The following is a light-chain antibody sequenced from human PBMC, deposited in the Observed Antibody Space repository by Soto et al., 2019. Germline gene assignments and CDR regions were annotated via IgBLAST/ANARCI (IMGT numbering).Light chain of an antibody. CDR3: FSYAGSRV. CDR2: DVN. CDR1: SSDVGDYDY. Sequence: QSVLTQPRSVSGSPGQSVTISCTGTSSDVGDYDYVSWYQQHPGKAPKLMIFDVNKRPSGVPDRFSGSKSGNTAFLTISGLQAEDEADYSCFSYAGSRVFGGGTKVTVL. V-gene: IGLV2-11*01. J-gene: IGLJ3*02.